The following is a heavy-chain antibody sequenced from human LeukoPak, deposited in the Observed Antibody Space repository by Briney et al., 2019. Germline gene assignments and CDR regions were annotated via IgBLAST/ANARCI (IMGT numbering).Heavy chain of an antibody. Sequence: PSETLSLTCTVSGGSISSGSYYWSWIRQPAGKGLEWIGRIYTSGSTNYNPSLKSRVTISVDTSKNQFSLKLSSVTAADTAVYYCAAPPSSWYGYFQHWGQGTLVTVSS. CDR3: AAPPSSWYGYFQH. J-gene: IGHJ1*01. V-gene: IGHV4-61*02. CDR1: GGSISSGSYY. CDR2: IYTSGST. D-gene: IGHD6-13*01.